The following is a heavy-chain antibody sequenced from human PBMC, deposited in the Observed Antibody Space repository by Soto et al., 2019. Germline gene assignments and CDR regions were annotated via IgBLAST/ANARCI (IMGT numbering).Heavy chain of an antibody. Sequence: EVQLVESGGCLVKPGRSLRLSCAASGFTFSSYSMNWVRQAPGKGLEWVSSISSSSSYIYYADSVKGRFTISRDNAKNSLYLQMNSLRAEDTAVYYCARLPGGDYGGWGQGTLVTVSS. D-gene: IGHD4-17*01. CDR2: ISSSSSYI. CDR3: ARLPGGDYGG. J-gene: IGHJ4*02. CDR1: GFTFSSYS. V-gene: IGHV3-21*01.